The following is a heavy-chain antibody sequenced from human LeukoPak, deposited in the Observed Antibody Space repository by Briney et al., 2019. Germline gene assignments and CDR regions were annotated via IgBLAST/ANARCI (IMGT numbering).Heavy chain of an antibody. Sequence: PGRSLRLSFAASGFTFSSYAMSSARHAPGKWLELVSAIIGSGASTYYAYTVKGPFTISRDNSTNTLYLQLNTLRAEHTASYYCASARSRYSSGWYLPWGYWGQGTLVTVSS. CDR1: GFTFSSYA. CDR3: ASARSRYSSGWYLPWGY. V-gene: IGHV3-23*01. J-gene: IGHJ4*02. CDR2: IIGSGAST. D-gene: IGHD6-19*01.